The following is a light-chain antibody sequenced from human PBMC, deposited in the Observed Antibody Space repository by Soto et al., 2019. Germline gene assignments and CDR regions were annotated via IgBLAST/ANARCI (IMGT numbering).Light chain of an antibody. CDR3: QQYGSSPRT. J-gene: IGKJ1*01. Sequence: EIVLTQSPGTLSLSPGERATLSCRASQSVSSNYLAWYQPKPGQAPRLLIYGASSRATGIPDRFSGSGSGTDFTLTISRLEPEDFAVYYCQQYGSSPRTFGQGTKVDIK. CDR2: GAS. V-gene: IGKV3-20*01. CDR1: QSVSSNY.